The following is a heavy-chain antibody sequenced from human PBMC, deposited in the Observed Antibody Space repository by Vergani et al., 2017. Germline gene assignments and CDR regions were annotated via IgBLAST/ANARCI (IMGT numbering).Heavy chain of an antibody. CDR1: GFTLSSYA. CDR3: AREYYYDSSGYLI. D-gene: IGHD3-22*01. V-gene: IGHV3-30-3*01. Sequence: QVQLVESGGGVVQPGRSLRLSCAASGFTLSSYAMHWVRQAPGKGLEWVAVISYDGSNKYYADSVKGRFTISRDNSKNTLYLQMNSLRAEDTAVYYCAREYYYDSSGYLIWGQGTMVTVSS. CDR2: ISYDGSNK. J-gene: IGHJ3*02.